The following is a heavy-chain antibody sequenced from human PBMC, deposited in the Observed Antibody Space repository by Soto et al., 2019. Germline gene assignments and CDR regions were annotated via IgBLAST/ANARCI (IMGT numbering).Heavy chain of an antibody. Sequence: VASVKVSCKASGYTFTIYGISWVRQAPGQGLEWMGWISAYNGNTNYAQKLQGRVTMTTDTSTSTAYMELRSLRSDDTAVYYCARDRIGIAVAGTATSRVGLGYWGQGTLVTVSS. CDR2: ISAYNGNT. CDR3: ARDRIGIAVAGTATSRVGLGY. V-gene: IGHV1-18*01. J-gene: IGHJ4*02. D-gene: IGHD6-19*01. CDR1: GYTFTIYG.